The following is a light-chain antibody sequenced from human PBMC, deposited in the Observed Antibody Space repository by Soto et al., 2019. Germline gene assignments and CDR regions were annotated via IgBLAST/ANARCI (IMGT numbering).Light chain of an antibody. J-gene: IGKJ1*01. CDR2: GIS. Sequence: EIGLTQYPGTLSFSPKERATLSCRASQTISSSYLAWYQQNPGQAPRLLMYGISRRATGIPDRFSGSGSGTDFTLTITRLEPEDFAVYYCQQYVTSSPRTVGQGSKVDI. CDR1: QTISSSY. CDR3: QQYVTSSPRT. V-gene: IGKV3-20*01.